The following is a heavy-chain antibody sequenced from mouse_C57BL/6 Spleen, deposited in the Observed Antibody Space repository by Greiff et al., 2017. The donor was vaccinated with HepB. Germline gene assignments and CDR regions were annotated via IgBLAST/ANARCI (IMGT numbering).Heavy chain of an antibody. CDR1: GYTFTSYT. CDR2: INPSSGYT. J-gene: IGHJ4*01. V-gene: IGHV1-4*01. Sequence: QVQLQQSGAELARPGASVKMSCKASGYTFTSYTMHWVKQRPGQGLEWIGYINPSSGYTKYNQKFKEKATLTADKSSSTAYMQLSSLTSEDSAVYYCARVYYDPYAMDYWGQGTSVTVSS. CDR3: ARVYYDPYAMDY. D-gene: IGHD2-4*01.